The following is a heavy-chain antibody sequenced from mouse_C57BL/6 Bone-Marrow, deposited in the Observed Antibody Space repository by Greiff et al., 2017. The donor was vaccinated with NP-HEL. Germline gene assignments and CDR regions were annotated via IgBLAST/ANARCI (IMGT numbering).Heavy chain of an antibody. CDR1: GYTFTSYW. CDR3: ASHYYGSSYEDY. D-gene: IGHD1-1*01. J-gene: IGHJ2*01. Sequence: VQLQQSGAELAKPGASVKLSCKASGYTFTSYWMHWVKQRPGQGLEWIGYINPSSGYTKYNQKFKDKATLTAEKSSSTAYMQLSSLTYEDSAVYYCASHYYGSSYEDYWGQGTTLTVSS. CDR2: INPSSGYT. V-gene: IGHV1-7*01.